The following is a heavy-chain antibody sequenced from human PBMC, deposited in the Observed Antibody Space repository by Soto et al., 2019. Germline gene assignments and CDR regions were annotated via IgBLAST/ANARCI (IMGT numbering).Heavy chain of an antibody. V-gene: IGHV1-3*01. Sequence: QIQLMQSGAEVKKPGASVKVSCKASGYTFTSYGIHWVRQAPGQGHEWTGWTNAGNGNTKYSEKFQGRVTITRDSSASTAQMELRSLRSEETAVYYCARHPNDTSAYYHHYYYGMDVWVQGTTVTVAS. D-gene: IGHD3-22*01. CDR2: TNAGNGNT. J-gene: IGHJ6*02. CDR1: GYTFTSYG. CDR3: ARHPNDTSAYYHHYYYGMDV.